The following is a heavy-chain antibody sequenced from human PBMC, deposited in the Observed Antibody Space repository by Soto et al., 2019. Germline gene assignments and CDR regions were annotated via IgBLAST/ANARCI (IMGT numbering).Heavy chain of an antibody. J-gene: IGHJ4*02. CDR1: GGSISSGGYY. CDR2: IYYSGST. V-gene: IGHV4-31*03. D-gene: IGHD1-26*01. Sequence: SETLSLTCTVSGGSISSGGYYWSWIRQHPGKGLEWIGYIYYSGSTYYNPSLKSRVTISVDTSKNQFSLKLSSVTAADTAVYYCARRYGGNLDYWGQGNLVTVSS. CDR3: ARRYGGNLDY.